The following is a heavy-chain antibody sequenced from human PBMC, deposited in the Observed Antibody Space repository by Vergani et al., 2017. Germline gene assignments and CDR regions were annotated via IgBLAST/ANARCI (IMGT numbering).Heavy chain of an antibody. CDR2: IYPSDSDT. V-gene: IGHV5-51*01. CDR3: ARADLGGGSSTSCFDY. D-gene: IGHD2-2*01. J-gene: IGHJ4*02. Sequence: EVQLVQSGAEVKKPGESLKISCKGSGYSFTSYWIGWVRQMPGKGLEWMGIIYPSDSDTRYSPSFQGQVTISADKSISTAYLQWSSLKASDTAMYYCARADLGGGSSTSCFDYWGQGTLVTVSS. CDR1: GYSFTSYW.